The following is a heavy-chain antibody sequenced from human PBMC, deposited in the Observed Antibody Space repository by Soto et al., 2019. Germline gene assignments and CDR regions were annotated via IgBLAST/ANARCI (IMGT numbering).Heavy chain of an antibody. J-gene: IGHJ6*03. D-gene: IGHD2-8*01. Sequence: GGSLRLSCAASGFTFSSYAMSWVRQAPGKGLEWVSAISGSGGSTYYADSVKGRFTISRDNSKNTLYLQMNSLRAEDTAVYYCAKAGDCTNGVCPDYYYYYYMDVWGKGTTVTVSS. CDR1: GFTFSSYA. CDR3: AKAGDCTNGVCPDYYYYYYMDV. V-gene: IGHV3-23*01. CDR2: ISGSGGST.